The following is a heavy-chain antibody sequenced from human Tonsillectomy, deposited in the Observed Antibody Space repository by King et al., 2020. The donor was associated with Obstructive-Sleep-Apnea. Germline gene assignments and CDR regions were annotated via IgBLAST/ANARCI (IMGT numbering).Heavy chain of an antibody. CDR1: GGSISSSSYY. Sequence: QLQESGPGLVKPSETLSLTCTVSGGSISSSSYYWGWIRQPPGKGLEWIGSIYYSGNTYYNPSLKSRVTISVDTSKNQFSLKLTSVTAADTAVYYCAGDSEAVAVPYGMDVWGQGTTVTVSS. V-gene: IGHV4-39*07. D-gene: IGHD6-19*01. CDR3: AGDSEAVAVPYGMDV. CDR2: IYYSGNT. J-gene: IGHJ6*02.